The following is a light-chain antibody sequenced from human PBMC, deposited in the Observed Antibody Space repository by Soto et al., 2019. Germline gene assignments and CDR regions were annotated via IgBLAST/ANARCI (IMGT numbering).Light chain of an antibody. J-gene: IGKJ3*01. CDR3: QQRSNCLFT. CDR1: QSVSSY. CDR2: DAS. V-gene: IGKV3-11*01. Sequence: EIVLTQSPVTLSLSPGERATLSCRASQSVSSYLAWYQHKPGQAPRLLISDASNRATGIPARFSGSGSGTDFTLTISNLEPEDFAVYYCQQRSNCLFTFGPGTKVHIK.